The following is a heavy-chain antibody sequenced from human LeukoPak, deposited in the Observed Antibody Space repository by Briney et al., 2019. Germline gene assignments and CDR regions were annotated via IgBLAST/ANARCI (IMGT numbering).Heavy chain of an antibody. CDR2: INHSGST. CDR1: GGSFSGYY. D-gene: IGHD6-13*01. J-gene: IGHJ5*02. CDR3: ARSASSSWHVRWFDP. V-gene: IGHV4-34*01. Sequence: ASETLSLTCAVYGGSFSGYYWSWIRQPPGKGLEWIGEINHSGSTNYNPSLKSRVTISVDTSKNQFSLKLSSVTAADTAVYYCARSASSSWHVRWFDPWGQGTLVTVSS.